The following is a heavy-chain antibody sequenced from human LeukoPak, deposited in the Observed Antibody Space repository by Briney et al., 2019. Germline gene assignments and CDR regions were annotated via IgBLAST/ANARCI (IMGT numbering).Heavy chain of an antibody. CDR2: ISSSSSYI. V-gene: IGHV3-21*01. D-gene: IGHD4-4*01. CDR3: ATDKSEYSKQFDY. J-gene: IGHJ4*02. Sequence: PGGSLRLSCAASGFTFSSYSMNWVRQAPGKGLEWVSSISSSSSYIYYADSVKGRFTISRDNAKNSLYLQMNSLRAEDTAVYYCATDKSEYSKQFDYWGQGTLVAVSS. CDR1: GFTFSSYS.